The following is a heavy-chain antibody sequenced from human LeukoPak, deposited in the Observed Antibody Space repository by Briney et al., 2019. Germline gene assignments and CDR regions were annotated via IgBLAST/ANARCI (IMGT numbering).Heavy chain of an antibody. CDR2: ISGSGDST. J-gene: IGHJ4*02. CDR3: ARDRGYSCGY. D-gene: IGHD5-18*01. Sequence: GGSLRLSCAVSGFTFANAWMTGVRQAPGKGLEWVSTISGSGDSTYYADSVKGRFTISRDNSKNTLYLQMNSLRAEDTAVYYCARDRGYSCGYWGQGTLVTVSS. CDR1: GFTFANAW. V-gene: IGHV3-23*01.